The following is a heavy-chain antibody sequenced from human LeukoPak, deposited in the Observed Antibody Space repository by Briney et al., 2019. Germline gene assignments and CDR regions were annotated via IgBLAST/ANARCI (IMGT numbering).Heavy chain of an antibody. CDR3: ARDGLGVATDFDY. J-gene: IGHJ4*02. V-gene: IGHV3-53*01. D-gene: IGHD5-12*01. Sequence: GGSLRLSCAASGFTVSSNYMSWVRQAPGKGLEWVSVIYSGGSTYYADSVKGRFTIPRDNAKNSLYLQMHSLRAEDTAVYYCARDGLGVATDFDYWGQGTLVTVSS. CDR2: IYSGGST. CDR1: GFTVSSNY.